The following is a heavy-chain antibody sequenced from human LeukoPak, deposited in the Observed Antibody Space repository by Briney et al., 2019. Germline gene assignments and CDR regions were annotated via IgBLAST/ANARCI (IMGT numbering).Heavy chain of an antibody. CDR3: TRDLYYYMDV. Sequence: GGSLRLSCTASGFTFGDYAMSWVRQAPGKGLEWVGFIRSKAYGGTTEYAASVKGRFTISRDDSKSIAYLQMNSLKTEDTAVYYCTRDLYYYMDVWGKGTTVTISS. V-gene: IGHV3-49*04. CDR1: GFTFGDYA. J-gene: IGHJ6*03. CDR2: IRSKAYGGTT.